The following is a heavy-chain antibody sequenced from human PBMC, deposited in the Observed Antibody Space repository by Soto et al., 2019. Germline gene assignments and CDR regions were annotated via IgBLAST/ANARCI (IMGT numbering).Heavy chain of an antibody. V-gene: IGHV1-3*01. D-gene: IGHD6-13*01. Sequence: GASVKVSCKASGYTFTSYAMHWVRQAPGQRLEWMGWINAGNGNTKYSQKFQGRVTMTRDTSTGTAYMELRSLRSEDTAVYYCAREGPIAAAGTTPIYYYGMDVWGQGTTVTVSS. CDR3: AREGPIAAAGTTPIYYYGMDV. CDR2: INAGNGNT. CDR1: GYTFTSYA. J-gene: IGHJ6*02.